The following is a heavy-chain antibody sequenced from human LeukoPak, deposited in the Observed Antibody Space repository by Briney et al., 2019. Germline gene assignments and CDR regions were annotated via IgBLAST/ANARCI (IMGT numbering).Heavy chain of an antibody. CDR1: GFTFSSYG. J-gene: IGHJ6*02. CDR3: ARDQWYSSGPDYYYGMDV. Sequence: GGSLRLSCAASGFTFSSYGMHWVRQAPGKGLEWVAVISYDGSNKYYADSVKGRFTISRDNSKNTLYLQMNSLRAEDTAVYYCARDQWYSSGPDYYYGMDVWGQGTTVTVSS. V-gene: IGHV3-30*03. CDR2: ISYDGSNK. D-gene: IGHD6-19*01.